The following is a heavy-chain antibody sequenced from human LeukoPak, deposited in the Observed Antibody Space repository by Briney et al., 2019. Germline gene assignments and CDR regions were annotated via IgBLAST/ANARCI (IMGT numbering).Heavy chain of an antibody. Sequence: ASVKVSCKASGHTFTSYGISWVRQAPGQGLECMGWISAYNGNTNYAQKLQGRVTMTTDTSTSTAYMELRSLRSDDTAVYYCARVGVVVVITSFDYWGQGTLVTVSS. CDR2: ISAYNGNT. CDR3: ARVGVVVVITSFDY. CDR1: GHTFTSYG. J-gene: IGHJ4*02. V-gene: IGHV1-18*01. D-gene: IGHD3-22*01.